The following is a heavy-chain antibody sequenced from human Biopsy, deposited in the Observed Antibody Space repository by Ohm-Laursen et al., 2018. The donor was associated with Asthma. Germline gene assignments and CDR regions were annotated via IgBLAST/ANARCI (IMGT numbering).Heavy chain of an antibody. D-gene: IGHD3-3*02. V-gene: IGHV3-33*01. CDR3: ARTFHFWSPYHAEHYQL. J-gene: IGHJ1*01. Sequence: LSLTCAASGFTFSSYGMHWVRQAPGKGLEWVAVIWYDGSNKYYADSVKGRFTISRDNSKNTLYLQMNSLRAEDTAVYYCARTFHFWSPYHAEHYQLWGQGTLVTVSS. CDR1: GFTFSSYG. CDR2: IWYDGSNK.